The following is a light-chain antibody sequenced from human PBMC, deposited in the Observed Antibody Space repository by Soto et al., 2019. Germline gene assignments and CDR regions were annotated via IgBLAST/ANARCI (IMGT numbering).Light chain of an antibody. CDR3: QEYNTWPWT. V-gene: IGKV3-15*01. Sequence: EIVLTQSPGTLSLSPGERATLSCRASQSVSNNYLAWYQQKPGQAPRVLIYGASTRATGIPDRFSGSGSGTEFILTISSLQSEDFAVYYCQEYNTWPWTFGQGTKVDIK. CDR2: GAS. CDR1: QSVSNN. J-gene: IGKJ1*01.